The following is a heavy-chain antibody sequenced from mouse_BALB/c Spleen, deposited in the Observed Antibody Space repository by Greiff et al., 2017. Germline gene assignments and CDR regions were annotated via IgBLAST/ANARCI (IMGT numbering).Heavy chain of an antibody. J-gene: IGHJ2*01. CDR2: IDPANGNT. CDR1: GFNIKDTY. CDR3: ASGFDY. Sequence: EVHLVESGAELVKPGASVKLSCTASGFNIKDTYMHWVKQRPEQGLEWIGRIDPANGNTKYDPKFQGKATITADTSSNTTFLQLSSLTSEDTAVYYYASGFDYWGQGTTLTVSS. V-gene: IGHV14-3*02.